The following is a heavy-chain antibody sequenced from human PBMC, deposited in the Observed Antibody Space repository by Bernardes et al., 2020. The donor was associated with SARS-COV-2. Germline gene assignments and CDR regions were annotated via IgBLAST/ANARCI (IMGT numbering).Heavy chain of an antibody. CDR3: AKDRGPRFGESLEGVDY. Sequence: GGSLRLSCAASGFILSNYWMHWVRQVPGKGLVWVSRISDDGTTTTYADSVKGRFTISRDRAKNTLYLQMNSLRVEDTAVYYCAKDRGPRFGESLEGVDYWGQGTLVTVSS. CDR1: GFILSNYW. V-gene: IGHV3-74*01. CDR2: ISDDGTTT. D-gene: IGHD3-10*01. J-gene: IGHJ4*02.